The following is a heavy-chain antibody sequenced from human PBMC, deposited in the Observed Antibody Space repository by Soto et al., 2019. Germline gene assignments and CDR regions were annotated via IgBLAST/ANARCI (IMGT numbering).Heavy chain of an antibody. V-gene: IGHV3-73*01. J-gene: IGHJ6*02. CDR3: TRLPGRNYYYYGMDV. Sequence: GGSLRLSCAASGFTFSGSAMHWVRQASRKGLEWVGRIRSKANSYATAYAASVKGRFTISRDDSKNTAYLQMNSLKTEDTAVYYCTRLPGRNYYYYGMDVWGQGTTVTVSS. CDR2: IRSKANSYAT. CDR1: GFTFSGSA.